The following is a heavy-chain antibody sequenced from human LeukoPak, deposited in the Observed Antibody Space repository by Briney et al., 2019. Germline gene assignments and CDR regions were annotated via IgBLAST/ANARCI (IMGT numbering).Heavy chain of an antibody. CDR2: IYYSGST. CDR1: GGSISSYY. CDR3: ARFNAIAVAGRHFDY. D-gene: IGHD6-19*01. Sequence: KSSETLSLTCTVSGGSISSYYWSWIRQPPGKGLEWIGYIYYSGSTNYNPSLKSRVTISVDTSENQFSLKLSYVPAADTAVYYCARFNAIAVAGRHFDYWGQGTLVTVSS. V-gene: IGHV4-59*08. J-gene: IGHJ4*02.